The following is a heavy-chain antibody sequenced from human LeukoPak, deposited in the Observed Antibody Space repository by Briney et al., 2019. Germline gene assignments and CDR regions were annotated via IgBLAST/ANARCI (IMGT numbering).Heavy chain of an antibody. J-gene: IGHJ4*02. Sequence: SVKVSCKASGGTFSSYAISWVRQAPGQGLEWMGGIIPIFGTANYARKFQGRVTITADESTSTAYMELSSLRSEDTAVYYCARVSCSGGSCYGDYWGQGTLVTVSS. V-gene: IGHV1-69*01. CDR3: ARVSCSGGSCYGDY. D-gene: IGHD2-15*01. CDR1: GGTFSSYA. CDR2: IIPIFGTA.